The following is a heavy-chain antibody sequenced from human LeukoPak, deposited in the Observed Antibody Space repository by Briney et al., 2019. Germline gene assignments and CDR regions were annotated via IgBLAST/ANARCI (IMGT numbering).Heavy chain of an antibody. CDR3: ARELRTFDS. V-gene: IGHV3-7*01. Sequence: GGSLRLSCAASGLNFSSYWMTWARQAPGKGLEWVANIKHNGDELNYVDSVEDRFTISRDNAKNSLYLHMTGLRAEDTAVYYCARELRTFDSWGQGTLVTVSS. J-gene: IGHJ4*02. D-gene: IGHD3-16*01. CDR2: IKHNGDEL. CDR1: GLNFSSYW.